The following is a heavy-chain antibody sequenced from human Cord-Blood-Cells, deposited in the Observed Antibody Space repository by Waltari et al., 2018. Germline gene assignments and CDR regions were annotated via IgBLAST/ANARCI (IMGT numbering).Heavy chain of an antibody. CDR3: ARVLQRYFDL. Sequence: QVQLQQWGAGLLKPSETLSLTCAVYGGSFSGYYWSWIRQPPGKGLEWIGEINHSGSTNYNPSLKSRVTISVDASKTQFSLKRSSVTAADTAVYYCARVLQRYFDLWGRGTLVTVSS. CDR1: GGSFSGYY. V-gene: IGHV4-34*01. J-gene: IGHJ2*01. CDR2: INHSGST.